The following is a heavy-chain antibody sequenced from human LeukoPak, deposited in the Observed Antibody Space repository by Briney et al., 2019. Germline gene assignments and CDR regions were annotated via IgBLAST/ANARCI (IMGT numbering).Heavy chain of an antibody. J-gene: IGHJ4*02. D-gene: IGHD6-19*01. CDR2: IDYSGNT. V-gene: IGHV4-59*01. CDR3: ARGAGWYNY. Sequence: SETLSLTCSVSGGSIRSDYWSWIRQPPGKGLEWIGFIDYSGNTRYNPSLKSRVTISVDTSKNQFSLMLSSVTAADTAVYYCARGAGWYNYWGQGILLTVSS. CDR1: GGSIRSDY.